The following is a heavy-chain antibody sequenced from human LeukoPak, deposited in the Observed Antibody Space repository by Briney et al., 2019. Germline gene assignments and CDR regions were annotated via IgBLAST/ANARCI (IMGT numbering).Heavy chain of an antibody. CDR2: INAGNGNT. J-gene: IGHJ4*02. D-gene: IGHD3-22*01. CDR3: ARDNLGYDYDSSGFDY. Sequence: ASVKVSCKASGYTFTSYAMRWVRQAPGQRLEWMGWINAGNGNTKYSQKFQGRVTITRDTSASTAYMELSSLRSEDTAVYYCARDNLGYDYDSSGFDYWGQGTLVTVSS. V-gene: IGHV1-3*01. CDR1: GYTFTSYA.